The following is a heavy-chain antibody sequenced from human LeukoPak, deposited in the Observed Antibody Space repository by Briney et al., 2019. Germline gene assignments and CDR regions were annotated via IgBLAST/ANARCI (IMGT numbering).Heavy chain of an antibody. V-gene: IGHV4-59*01. CDR2: IYYSGST. D-gene: IGHD2-2*01. J-gene: IGHJ3*02. CDR3: ARGYQRSSDAFDS. Sequence: SETLSLTCTVSGGSISSYYWSWIRQPPGKGLEWIGYIYYSGSTNYNPSLKSRVTISVDTSKNQFSLKLSSVTAADTAVYYCARGYQRSSDAFDSWGQGTMVTVSS. CDR1: GGSISSYY.